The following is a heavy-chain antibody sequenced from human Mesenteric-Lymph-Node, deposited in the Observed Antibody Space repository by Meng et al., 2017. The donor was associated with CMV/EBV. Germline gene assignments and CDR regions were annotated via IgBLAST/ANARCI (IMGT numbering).Heavy chain of an antibody. D-gene: IGHD3-22*01. Sequence: GESLKISCAASGFTFSNAWMSWVRQAPGKGLEWVGRIKSKTDGGTTDYSAPVKGRFTISRDDSKTTLYLQMNSLKTEDTAVYYCTTRRNYDTDYYYGMDVWGQGTTVTVSS. V-gene: IGHV3-15*01. CDR1: GFTFSNAW. J-gene: IGHJ6*02. CDR3: TTRRNYDTDYYYGMDV. CDR2: IKSKTDGGTT.